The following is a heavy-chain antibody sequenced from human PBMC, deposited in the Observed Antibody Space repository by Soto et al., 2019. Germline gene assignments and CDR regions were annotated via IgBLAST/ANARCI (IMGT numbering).Heavy chain of an antibody. CDR2: ISSSSSYI. Sequence: GGSLRLSFATPGFTFHSYNMKWVRQAPGKGLEWVSSISSSSSYIYYADSVKGRFTISRDNAKNSLYLQMNSLRAEDTAVYYCARHLHYFDYWGQGTLVTVSS. CDR1: GFTFHSYN. CDR3: ARHLHYFDY. V-gene: IGHV3-21*01. J-gene: IGHJ4*02.